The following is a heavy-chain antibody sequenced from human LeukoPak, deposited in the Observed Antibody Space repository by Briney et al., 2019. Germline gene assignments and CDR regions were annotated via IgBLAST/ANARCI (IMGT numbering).Heavy chain of an antibody. CDR1: GFTFSSYA. Sequence: PGGSLRLSCAASGFTFSSYAMSWVRQAPGKGLEWVSAISGSGGSTYYADSVKGRFTISRDNSKNTLYLQMNSLGAEDTAVYYCADSNTMVRGGVFDYWGQGTLVTVSS. D-gene: IGHD3-10*01. CDR2: ISGSGGST. V-gene: IGHV3-23*01. J-gene: IGHJ4*02. CDR3: ADSNTMVRGGVFDY.